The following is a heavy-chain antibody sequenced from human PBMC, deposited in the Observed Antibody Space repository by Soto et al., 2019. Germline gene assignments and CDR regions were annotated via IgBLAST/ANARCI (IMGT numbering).Heavy chain of an antibody. J-gene: IGHJ3*02. CDR1: GFTFSSYS. D-gene: IGHD2-8*01. CDR2: ISSSSSYI. CDR3: ALRVGIVLMGDDAFDI. Sequence: GGSLRLSCAASGFTFSSYSMNWVRQAPGKGLEWVSSISSSSSYIYYADSVKGRFTISRDNAKNSLYLQMNSLRAEDTAVYYCALRVGIVLMGDDAFDIWGQGTMVTVSS. V-gene: IGHV3-21*01.